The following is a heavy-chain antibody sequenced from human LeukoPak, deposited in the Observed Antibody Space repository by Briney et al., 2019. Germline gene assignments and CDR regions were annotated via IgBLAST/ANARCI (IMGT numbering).Heavy chain of an antibody. J-gene: IGHJ4*02. V-gene: IGHV3-33*05. Sequence: GGSLRLSCAASGFSFNAFGMHWVRQAPGKGPEWVAFIPNDGRNEFYVDSVKGRFTISRDNSKNTLFLQMNSLRAEDTAVYYCARASGYSSSWPFDYWGQGTLVTVSS. CDR2: IPNDGRNE. CDR1: GFSFNAFG. CDR3: ARASGYSSSWPFDY. D-gene: IGHD6-13*01.